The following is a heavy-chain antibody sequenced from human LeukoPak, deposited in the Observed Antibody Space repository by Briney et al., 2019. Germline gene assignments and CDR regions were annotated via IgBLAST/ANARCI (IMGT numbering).Heavy chain of an antibody. J-gene: IGHJ6*02. Sequence: TSETLSLTCTVSGGSISSYYWSWIRQPPGKGLEWIGYIYYSGSTNYNPSLKSRVTISVDTSKNQFSLKLSSVTAADTAVYYCARGGYYDSSGYPYGMDVWGQGTTVTVSS. CDR3: ARGGYYDSSGYPYGMDV. CDR2: IYYSGST. V-gene: IGHV4-59*12. D-gene: IGHD3-22*01. CDR1: GGSISSYY.